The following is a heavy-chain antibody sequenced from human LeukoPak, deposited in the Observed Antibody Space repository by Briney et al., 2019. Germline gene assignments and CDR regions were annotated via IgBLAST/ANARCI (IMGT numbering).Heavy chain of an antibody. CDR1: GGTFNNYA. J-gene: IGHJ4*02. V-gene: IGHV1-69*13. CDR2: IIPIFGTA. Sequence: ASVKVSCKASGGTFNNYAIIWVRQAPGQGLEWMGGIIPIFGTANYAQKFQGRVTITADESTSTAYMELSSLRSEDTAVYYCARTYYDFWSGYSGPFDYWGQGTLVTVSS. D-gene: IGHD3-3*01. CDR3: ARTYYDFWSGYSGPFDY.